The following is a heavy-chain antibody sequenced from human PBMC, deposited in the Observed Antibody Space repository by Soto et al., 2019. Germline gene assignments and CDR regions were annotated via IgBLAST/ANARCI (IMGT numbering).Heavy chain of an antibody. D-gene: IGHD4-17*01. Sequence: GGSLRLSCAASGFTFSSYWMSWVRQAPGKGLEWVANIKQDGSEKYYVDSVKGRFTISRDNGKNSLYLQMNSLRAEDTAVYYCARAGGYGDLLYYYYYGMDVWGQGTTVTVSS. CDR1: GFTFSSYW. CDR2: IKQDGSEK. J-gene: IGHJ6*02. V-gene: IGHV3-7*05. CDR3: ARAGGYGDLLYYYYYGMDV.